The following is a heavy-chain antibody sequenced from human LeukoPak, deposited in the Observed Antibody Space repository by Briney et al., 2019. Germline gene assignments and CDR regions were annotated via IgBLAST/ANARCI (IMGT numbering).Heavy chain of an antibody. CDR3: ARNADMYYYVDN. Sequence: LRLSCAASGFTFSSYAMSWVRQHPGKGLEWIGCIYYSGSTYYNPSLKSRVTISVDTSKNQFSLSLSSVTAADTAVYYCARNADMYYYVDNWGQGTLVTVSS. V-gene: IGHV4-31*02. J-gene: IGHJ4*02. D-gene: IGHD3-10*01. CDR2: IYYSGST. CDR1: GFTFSSYA.